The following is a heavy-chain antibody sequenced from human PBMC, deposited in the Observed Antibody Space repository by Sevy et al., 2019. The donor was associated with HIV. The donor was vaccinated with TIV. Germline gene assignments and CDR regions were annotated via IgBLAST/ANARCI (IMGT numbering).Heavy chain of an antibody. J-gene: IGHJ6*02. D-gene: IGHD3-16*01. CDR3: AREDVVLGEGNYYGMDV. CDR1: GFTVSSNY. V-gene: IGHV3-53*01. CDR2: IYSVGRT. Sequence: GGSLRLSCAVSGFTVSSNYMSWVRQAPGRGLECVSVIYSVGRTFYADSVRGRFTISRDNSKNTLYLHMNNLRVEDTAVYYCAREDVVLGEGNYYGMDVWGQGTTVTVSS.